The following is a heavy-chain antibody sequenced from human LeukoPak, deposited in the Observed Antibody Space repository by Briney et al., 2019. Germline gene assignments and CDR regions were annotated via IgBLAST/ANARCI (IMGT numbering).Heavy chain of an antibody. CDR1: GFTLFTFNNAW. CDR3: TTDLLDY. V-gene: IGHV3-15*01. CDR2: IKSKTDGGTT. Sequence: GGSLRLSCAASGFTLFTFNNAWMSWVRQTPGKGLEWIGRIKSKTDGGTTEYTAPVKGRFSISRDDSKNTVYLQVNSLKTEDTAVYYCTTDLLDYWGQGTLVTVSS. J-gene: IGHJ4*02.